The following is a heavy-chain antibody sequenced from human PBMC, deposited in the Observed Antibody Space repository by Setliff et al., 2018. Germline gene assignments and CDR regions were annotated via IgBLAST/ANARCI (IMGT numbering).Heavy chain of an antibody. CDR1: GLSYINDW. V-gene: IGHV3-15*01. Sequence: PGGSLRLSCTASGLSYINDWVSWVRQAPGKGLEWVGRIKRESDGGTTDYAAPVKGRFTISRDDSKNTLYLQMNSLKTEDTAVYYCISLWLGYYGLDVWGQGTTVTVSS. CDR2: IKRESDGGTT. D-gene: IGHD5-18*01. CDR3: ISLWLGYYGLDV. J-gene: IGHJ6*02.